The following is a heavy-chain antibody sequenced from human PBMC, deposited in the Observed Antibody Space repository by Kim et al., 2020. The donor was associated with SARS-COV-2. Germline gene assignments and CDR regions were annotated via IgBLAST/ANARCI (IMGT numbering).Heavy chain of an antibody. J-gene: IGHJ4*02. CDR3: AREWLPGPGGYFDY. CDR2: IYYSGST. Sequence: SETLSLTCTVSGGSISSSSYYWGWIRQPPGKGLEWIGSIYYSGSTYYNPSLKSRVTISVDTSKNQFSLKLSSVTAADTAVYYCAREWLPGPGGYFDYWGQGTLVTVSS. V-gene: IGHV4-39*07. D-gene: IGHD5-12*01. CDR1: GGSISSSSYY.